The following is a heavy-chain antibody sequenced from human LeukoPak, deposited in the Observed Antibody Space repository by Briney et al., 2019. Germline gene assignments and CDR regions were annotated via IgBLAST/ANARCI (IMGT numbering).Heavy chain of an antibody. D-gene: IGHD3-10*01. V-gene: IGHV4-61*01. CDR3: ARAEYYFDY. J-gene: IGHJ4*02. CDR2: IYYSGST. CDR1: GGSISSSSYY. Sequence: SETLSLTCTVSGGSISSSSYYWSWIRQPPGKGLEWIGYIYYSGSTNYNPSLKSRVTISVDTFKNQFSLKLSSVTAADTAVYYCARAEYYFDYWGQGTLVTVSS.